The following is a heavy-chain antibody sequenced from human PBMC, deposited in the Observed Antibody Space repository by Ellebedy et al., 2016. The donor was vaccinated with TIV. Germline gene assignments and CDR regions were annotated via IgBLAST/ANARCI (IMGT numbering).Heavy chain of an antibody. CDR2: IYQDGSVQ. V-gene: IGHV3-7*01. CDR3: ARRGSYGDYAVQVNSWFDR. D-gene: IGHD4-17*01. J-gene: IGHJ5*02. Sequence: PGGSLRLSCAATGFSFRSYWMSWVRQAPGKGLEWVANIYQDGSVQYYLDSVKGRFTISRDNAITSLFLQMNSLGAGDTAVYYCARRGSYGDYAVQVNSWFDRWGRGTLVTVSS. CDR1: GFSFRSYW.